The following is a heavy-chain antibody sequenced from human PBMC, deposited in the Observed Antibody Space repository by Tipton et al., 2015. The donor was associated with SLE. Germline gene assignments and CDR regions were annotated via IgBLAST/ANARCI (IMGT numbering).Heavy chain of an antibody. V-gene: IGHV4-39*01. J-gene: IGHJ6*02. D-gene: IGHD6-13*01. CDR1: GGSISSSSYY. CDR3: ARSSIAAAETDYYYGMDV. Sequence: TLSLTCTVSGGSISSSSYYWGWLRQPPGKGLEWIGSIYYSGSTYYNPSLKSRVTISVDTSKNQFSLKLSSVTAADTAVYYCARSSIAAAETDYYYGMDVWGQGTTVTVSS. CDR2: IYYSGST.